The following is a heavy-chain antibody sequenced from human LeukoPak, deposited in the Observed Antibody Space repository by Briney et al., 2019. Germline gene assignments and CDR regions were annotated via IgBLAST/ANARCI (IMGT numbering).Heavy chain of an antibody. V-gene: IGHV4-39*01. Sequence: SETLSLTCPVSGGYITNSGYYWGWVRQPPGKGLEWIRSVYYSGDTYNNPSLQSRLTVSIDTSKNQFSLQLSSVPAAQSAVYFCPRHGLQRFDFWGPGILVIVSS. CDR1: GGYITNSGYY. CDR2: VYYSGDT. J-gene: IGHJ4*02. D-gene: IGHD2-2*01. CDR3: PRHGLQRFDF.